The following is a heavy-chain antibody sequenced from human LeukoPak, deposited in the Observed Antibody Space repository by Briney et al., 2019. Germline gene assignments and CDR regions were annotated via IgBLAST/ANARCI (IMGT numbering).Heavy chain of an antibody. J-gene: IGHJ4*02. CDR2: ITSYGTST. CDR3: VRDFPSGFPGF. V-gene: IGHV3-74*01. CDR1: GFTFSCYL. Sequence: GGSLRLSCAASGFTFSCYLMLWVRQVPGEGLVCVLRITSYGTSTLYANSVKARFTISRDNAKNMLSLQMNSLRADDTAVYYCVRDFPSGFPGFWGQGILVTVSP. D-gene: IGHD6-25*01.